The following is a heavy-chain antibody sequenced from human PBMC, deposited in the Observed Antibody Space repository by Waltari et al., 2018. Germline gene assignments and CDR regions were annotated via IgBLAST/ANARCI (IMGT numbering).Heavy chain of an antibody. CDR2: IYHSGST. D-gene: IGHD4-17*01. V-gene: IGHV4-38-2*01. Sequence: QVQLQESGPGLVKPSETLFLTCAVSGYSISSGYYWGWIRQPPGKGLEWIGSIYHSGSTYYNPSLTSRVTISVDTSKNQFSLKLSSVTAADTAVYYCARLHYGDYGGYWGQGTLVTVSS. J-gene: IGHJ4*02. CDR3: ARLHYGDYGGY. CDR1: GYSISSGYY.